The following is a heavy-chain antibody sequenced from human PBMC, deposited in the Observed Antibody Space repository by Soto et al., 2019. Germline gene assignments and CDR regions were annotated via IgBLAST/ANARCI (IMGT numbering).Heavy chain of an antibody. J-gene: IGHJ4*02. D-gene: IGHD3-10*01. CDR1: GYTFTDLY. CDR3: ARDKYGPLDY. Sequence: QVQLVQSGAELKKPGASVRVSCKPSGYTFTDLYIHWVRQAPGQGLEWMGWVDPRTGDRRNTQKFQGRVTMSRDTSTSTVYMELNSLTSDDTAVYYCARDKYGPLDYWGQGTLVTVSS. CDR2: VDPRTGDR. V-gene: IGHV1-2*02.